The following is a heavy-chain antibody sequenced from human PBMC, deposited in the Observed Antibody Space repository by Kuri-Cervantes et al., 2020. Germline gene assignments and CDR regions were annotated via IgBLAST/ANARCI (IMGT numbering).Heavy chain of an antibody. Sequence: GESLKISCEASGFTFDTYAIHWVRQAPGKGLEWVAVISYDGSNKYYADSVKGRFTISRDNSENTLYLQMNSLRAEDTAVYYCAKFRGTGWYTLFDYWGQGTLVTVSS. CDR2: ISYDGSNK. CDR3: AKFRGTGWYTLFDY. J-gene: IGHJ4*02. D-gene: IGHD6-19*01. V-gene: IGHV3-30*07. CDR1: GFTFDTYA.